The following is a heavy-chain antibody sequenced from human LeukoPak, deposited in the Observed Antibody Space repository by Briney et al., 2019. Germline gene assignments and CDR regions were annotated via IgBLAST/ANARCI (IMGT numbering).Heavy chain of an antibody. Sequence: PGGSLRLSCEASGFTFSIYWMTWVRQAPGKGLEWVANINQDGSERNFVDSVRGRSTISRDNAQNSLFLQLNSLRGEDTAVYYCARGWGGSGSYYNEGPLDFWGQGTLVTVSS. CDR2: INQDGSER. CDR1: GFTFSIYW. D-gene: IGHD3-10*01. J-gene: IGHJ4*02. V-gene: IGHV3-7*01. CDR3: ARGWGGSGSYYNEGPLDF.